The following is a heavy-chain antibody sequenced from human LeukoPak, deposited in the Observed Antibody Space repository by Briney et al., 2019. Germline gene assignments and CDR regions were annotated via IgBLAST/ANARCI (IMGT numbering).Heavy chain of an antibody. J-gene: IGHJ5*02. CDR3: ASDIVVVPAGIGDNWFEP. CDR1: GGTFSSYA. Sequence: SVKVSCKASGGTFSSYAISWVRQAPGQGLEWMGRIIPIFGTANYAQKFQGRVTITTDESTSTAYMELSSLRSEDTAVYYCASDIVVVPAGIGDNWFEPWGQGTLVTVSS. D-gene: IGHD2-2*01. V-gene: IGHV1-69*05. CDR2: IIPIFGTA.